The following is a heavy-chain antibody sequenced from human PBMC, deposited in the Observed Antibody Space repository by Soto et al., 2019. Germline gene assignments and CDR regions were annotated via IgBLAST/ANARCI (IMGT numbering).Heavy chain of an antibody. J-gene: IGHJ5*01. CDR2: IYKSATT. D-gene: IGHD2-15*01. V-gene: IGHV4-30-4*01. CDR3: ARGRYCLTGRCFPNWFDS. CDR1: GDSISTVDYF. Sequence: SETLSLTCSVSGDSISTVDYFCAWIRQPPGQALEYIGYIYKSATTYYNPSFESRVAISLDTSKSQFSLNVTSVTAADTAVYFCARGRYCLTGRCFPNWFDSWGQGTMVTVSS.